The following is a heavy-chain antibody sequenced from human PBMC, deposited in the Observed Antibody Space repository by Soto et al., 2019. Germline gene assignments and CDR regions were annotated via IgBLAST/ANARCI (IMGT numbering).Heavy chain of an antibody. CDR1: GGSFSGYY. Sequence: SETLSLTCAVYGGSFSGYYWSWIRQPPGKGLEWIGEINHSGSTNYNPSLKSRVTISVDTSKNQFSLKLSSVTAADTAVYYCARVVVVAATRTSYYYYMDVWGKGTTVTVSS. J-gene: IGHJ6*03. CDR3: ARVVVVAATRTSYYYYMDV. D-gene: IGHD2-15*01. CDR2: INHSGST. V-gene: IGHV4-34*01.